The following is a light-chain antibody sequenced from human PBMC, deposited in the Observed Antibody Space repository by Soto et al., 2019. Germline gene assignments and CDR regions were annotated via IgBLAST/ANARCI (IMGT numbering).Light chain of an antibody. CDR2: EVS. V-gene: IGLV2-14*01. CDR3: SSYTSSSIYV. CDR1: SSDVGGYNY. Sequence: QSALTQPASVSGSPGQSITISCTGTSSDVGGYNYVSWYQQQPGKAPKLMIYEVSNRPSGVSNRFSGSKSGNTASLTISGLQAEDEADYYCSSYTSSSIYVFGTGTKVTV. J-gene: IGLJ1*01.